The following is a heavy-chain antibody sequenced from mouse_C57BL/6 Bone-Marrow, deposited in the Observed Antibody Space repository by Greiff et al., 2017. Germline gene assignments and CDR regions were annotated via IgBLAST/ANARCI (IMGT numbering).Heavy chain of an antibody. Sequence: VKVVESGAELMKPGASVKLSCKATGYTFPGYWIEWVKQRPGHGLEWIGEILPGRGSPNYNEKFKGKATFAADTSSNTAYMQRSSLTTEDSAIYYSARWGYTMDYWGQGTSVTVSS. V-gene: IGHV1-9*01. J-gene: IGHJ4*01. CDR1: GYTFPGYW. CDR3: ARWGYTMDY. CDR2: ILPGRGSP.